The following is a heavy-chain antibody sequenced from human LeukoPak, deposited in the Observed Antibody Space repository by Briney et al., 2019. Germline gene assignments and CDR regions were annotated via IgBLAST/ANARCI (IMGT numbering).Heavy chain of an antibody. CDR1: GFTFSDYY. CDR3: ARGRRVVDTAMVDAFDI. Sequence: GGSLRLSCAASGFTFSDYYMSWIRQAPGKGLEWVSYISSSGSTIYCADSVKGRFTISRDNAKNSLYLQMNSLRAEDTAVYYCARGRRVVDTAMVDAFDIWGQGTMVTVSS. J-gene: IGHJ3*02. CDR2: ISSSGSTI. D-gene: IGHD5-18*01. V-gene: IGHV3-11*01.